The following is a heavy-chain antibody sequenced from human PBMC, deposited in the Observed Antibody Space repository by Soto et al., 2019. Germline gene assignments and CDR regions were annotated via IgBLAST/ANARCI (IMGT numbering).Heavy chain of an antibody. CDR3: AKDPPTTTVTTQGGAFDI. V-gene: IGHV3-23*01. CDR2: ISGSGGST. CDR1: GFTFSSYA. Sequence: GGSLRLSCAAPGFTFSSYAMSWVRQAPGKGLEWVSAISGSGGSTYYADSVKGRFTISRDNSKNTLYLQMNSLRAEDTAVYYCAKDPPTTTVTTQGGAFDIWGQGTMVTVSS. D-gene: IGHD4-17*01. J-gene: IGHJ3*02.